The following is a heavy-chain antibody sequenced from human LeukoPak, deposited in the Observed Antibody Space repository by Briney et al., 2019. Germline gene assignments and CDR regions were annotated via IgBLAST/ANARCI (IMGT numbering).Heavy chain of an antibody. CDR3: ARERSWCSSTSCHGDFDY. J-gene: IGHJ4*02. CDR1: GYTFTGYY. V-gene: IGHV1-2*02. CDR2: INPNSGGT. Sequence: ASVKVSCKASGYTFTGYYMHWVRQAPGQGLEWMGWINPNSGGTNYAQKFQGRVTMTRDTSISTAYMELSRLRSDDTAVYYCARERSWCSSTSCHGDFDYWGQGTLVTVSS. D-gene: IGHD2-2*01.